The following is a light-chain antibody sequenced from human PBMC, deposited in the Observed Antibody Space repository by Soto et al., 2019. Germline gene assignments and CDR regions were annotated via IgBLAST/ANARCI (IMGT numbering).Light chain of an antibody. CDR2: ENN. Sequence: NFMLTQPLSVSESPGKTVTISCTGSSGSIASNYVHSYQQRPGSAPTAVIYENNQRPSGVPDRFSGSIDKSSNSASLPISGLKTGDEADYYCQSFDASNLVVFGEGTKLTVL. CDR1: SGSIASNY. V-gene: IGLV6-57*02. CDR3: QSFDASNLVV. J-gene: IGLJ2*01.